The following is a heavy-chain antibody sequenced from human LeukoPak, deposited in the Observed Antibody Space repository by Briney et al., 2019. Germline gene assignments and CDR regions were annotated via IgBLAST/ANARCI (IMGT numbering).Heavy chain of an antibody. J-gene: IGHJ5*02. D-gene: IGHD6-13*01. CDR1: GFTFSSYA. CDR3: AKDLVAAAGTAGNWFDP. CDR2: ISGSGGST. V-gene: IGHV3-23*01. Sequence: PGGSLRLSCAASGFTFSSYAMSWVRQAPGTGLEGVSAISGSGGSTYYADSVKGRFTISRDNSKNTLYLQMNSLRAEDTAVYYCAKDLVAAAGTAGNWFDPWGQGTLVTVSS.